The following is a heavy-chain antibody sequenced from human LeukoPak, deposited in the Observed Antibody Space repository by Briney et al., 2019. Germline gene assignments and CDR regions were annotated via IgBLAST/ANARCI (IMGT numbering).Heavy chain of an antibody. V-gene: IGHV4-59*01. Sequence: SETLSLTCTVSGDSISAYYWSWIQQPPGKGLEWIGYIYYSGSTYYNPSLKSRVTISVDTSKNQFSLRLTSVTAADTAVYFCARDGGGAARLVADAFDIWGQGTMVTVSS. CDR2: IYYSGST. D-gene: IGHD6-6*01. CDR3: ARDGGGAARLVADAFDI. J-gene: IGHJ3*02. CDR1: GDSISAYY.